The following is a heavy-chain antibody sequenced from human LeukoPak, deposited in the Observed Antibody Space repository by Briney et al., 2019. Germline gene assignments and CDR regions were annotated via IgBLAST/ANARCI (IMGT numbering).Heavy chain of an antibody. CDR2: ISSDGSTT. V-gene: IGHV3-74*01. CDR3: VSYSRP. Sequence: GGSLRLSCAASGFTFSRYWMDWVRQAPEKGLVWVPRISSDGSTTIYADSVKGRFTISRDNAQNTLYLQMNSLRAEDTAVYYCVSYSRPWGQGTPVTVSS. D-gene: IGHD4-11*01. J-gene: IGHJ5*02. CDR1: GFTFSRYW.